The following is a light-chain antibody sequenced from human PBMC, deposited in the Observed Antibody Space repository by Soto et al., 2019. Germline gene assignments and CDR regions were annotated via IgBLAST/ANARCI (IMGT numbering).Light chain of an antibody. CDR2: DVS. CDR1: SSDVGGYKY. V-gene: IGLV2-14*03. J-gene: IGLJ2*01. CDR3: SSYTSSSTLV. Sequence: QSALTQPASVSGSPGQSITISCTGTSSDVGGYKYVSWYKQHPGKAPKLIISDVSNRPSGVSNRFSGSKSGNTASLTISGLQAEDEADYYCSSYTSSSTLVFGGGTKLTVL.